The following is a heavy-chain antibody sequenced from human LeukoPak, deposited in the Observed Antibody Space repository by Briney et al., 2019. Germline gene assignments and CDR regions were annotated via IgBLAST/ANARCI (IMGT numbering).Heavy chain of an antibody. D-gene: IGHD3-16*01. CDR1: GFTFSSYW. J-gene: IGHJ5*02. Sequence: GGSLRLSCAASGFTFSSYWMHWVRQAPGKGLVWVSRIKSDGSTNYADSVKGRFTTSRDNAKNTVSLQMNSLRAEDTAIYYCAKGAEIDLWGQGTLVTVSS. CDR2: IKSDGST. CDR3: AKGAEIDL. V-gene: IGHV3-74*01.